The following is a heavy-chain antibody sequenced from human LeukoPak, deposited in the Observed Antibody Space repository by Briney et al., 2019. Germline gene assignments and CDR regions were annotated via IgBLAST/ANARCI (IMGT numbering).Heavy chain of an antibody. V-gene: IGHV3-64D*06. Sequence: GWSLTLSCSASGFTFSRYAMHWVRQAPGKGLEYVSAISSNGGSTYYADSVKSRFTISRDNTKDTLYLQMSSLRAEDTAVYYCVKAYSSGWYSSGAIDIWGQGTMVTVSS. J-gene: IGHJ3*02. CDR2: ISSNGGST. CDR1: GFTFSRYA. CDR3: VKAYSSGWYSSGAIDI. D-gene: IGHD6-19*01.